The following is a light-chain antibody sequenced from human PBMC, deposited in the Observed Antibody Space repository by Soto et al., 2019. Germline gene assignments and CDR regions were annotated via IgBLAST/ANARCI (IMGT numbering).Light chain of an antibody. J-gene: IGKJ2*01. CDR1: QSVRTN. CDR3: QQRSKWPPIYT. CDR2: GAS. Sequence: EIVLTQSPATLSLSPGVRATLSCRASQSVRTNLAWYQQRPGQAPRLLIYGASTRATGIPARFSGSGSGTDFTLTISRLEPEDFAIYYCQQRSKWPPIYTFGQGTKLEIK. V-gene: IGKV3-11*01.